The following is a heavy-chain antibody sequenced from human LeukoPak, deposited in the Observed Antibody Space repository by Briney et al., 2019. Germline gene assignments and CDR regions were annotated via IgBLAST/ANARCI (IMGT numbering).Heavy chain of an antibody. CDR1: GGTFSSYA. D-gene: IGHD4-17*01. Sequence: ASVKASCKASGGTFSSYAISWVRQAPGQGLEWMGGIIPIFGTANYAQKFQGRVTITADKSTSTAYMELSSLRSEDTAVYYCATTNDDYGDYTLDYWGQGTLVTVSS. V-gene: IGHV1-69*06. CDR3: ATTNDDYGDYTLDY. CDR2: IIPIFGTA. J-gene: IGHJ4*02.